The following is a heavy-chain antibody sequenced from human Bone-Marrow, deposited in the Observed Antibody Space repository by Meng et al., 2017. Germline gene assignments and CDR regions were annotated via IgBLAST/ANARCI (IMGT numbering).Heavy chain of an antibody. J-gene: IGHJ4*02. CDR1: GFTFSSYG. CDR3: GRDPTTDVTVDY. D-gene: IGHD5-12*01. V-gene: IGHV3-74*01. Sequence: VQLVASGGGVVQPGRSLRLSCAASGFTFSSYGMHWVRQAPGQGLVWVSSIKTDGSTTYYADSVKGRFAISRDNAKNMLFLQMNSLRAEDTAVYYCGRDPTTDVTVDYWGQGTLVTVSS. CDR2: IKTDGSTT.